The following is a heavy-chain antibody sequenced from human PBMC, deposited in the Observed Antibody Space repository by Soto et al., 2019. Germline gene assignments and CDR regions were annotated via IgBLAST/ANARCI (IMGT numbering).Heavy chain of an antibody. CDR3: ATDIVLMVYAMPQGSRLDY. D-gene: IGHD2-8*01. J-gene: IGHJ4*02. CDR2: INAGNGNT. Sequence: PPASVKVSCKASGYTFTSYAMHWVRQAPGQRLEWMGWINAGNGNTKYSQKFQGRVTITRDTSASTAYMELSSLRSEDTAVYYCATDIVLMVYAMPQGSRLDYWGQGTLVTVSS. V-gene: IGHV1-3*01. CDR1: GYTFTSYA.